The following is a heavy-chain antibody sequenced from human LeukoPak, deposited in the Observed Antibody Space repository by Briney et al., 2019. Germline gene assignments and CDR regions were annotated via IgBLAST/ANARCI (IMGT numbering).Heavy chain of an antibody. D-gene: IGHD6-13*01. CDR2: INTDGSST. Sequence: GGSLRLSCAASGFTFSSYWMHWVRQAPGKGPVWVSRINTDGSSTSYADSVKGRFTISRDNAKNTLYLQMNSLRAEDTAVYYCARGVAAADDAFDIWGQGTMVTVSS. V-gene: IGHV3-74*01. CDR3: ARGVAAADDAFDI. CDR1: GFTFSSYW. J-gene: IGHJ3*02.